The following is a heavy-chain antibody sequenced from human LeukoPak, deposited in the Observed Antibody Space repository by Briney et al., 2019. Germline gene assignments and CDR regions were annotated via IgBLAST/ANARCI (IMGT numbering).Heavy chain of an antibody. CDR1: GFTFSNYA. CDR3: AKAKFTGYSSGWKSFDY. J-gene: IGHJ4*02. V-gene: IGHV3-23*01. CDR2: ISGSGGST. Sequence: GGSLRLSCAAAGFTFSNYAMSWVRQAPGKGLEWVSAISGSGGSTYYADSVKGRFTISRDNSKNTLYLQMNSLRAEDTAVYYCAKAKFTGYSSGWKSFDYWGQGTLVTVSS. D-gene: IGHD6-19*01.